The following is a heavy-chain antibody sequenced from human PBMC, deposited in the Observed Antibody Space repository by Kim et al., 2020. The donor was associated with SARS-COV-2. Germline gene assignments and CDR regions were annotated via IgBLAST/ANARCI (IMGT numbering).Heavy chain of an antibody. CDR3: AREGIVVDPNFDY. D-gene: IGHD2-15*01. CDR2: ITSPTLT. V-gene: IGHV3-21*01. J-gene: IGHJ4*02. Sequence: GGSLRLSCAASGFTLRDYSMSWVRQAPGKGLEWVASITSPTLTYYADSLKGRFTISRDNAKNSLYLQMDGLRDDDTAMYYCAREGIVVDPNFDYWGQGTLVTVSS. CDR1: GFTLRDYS.